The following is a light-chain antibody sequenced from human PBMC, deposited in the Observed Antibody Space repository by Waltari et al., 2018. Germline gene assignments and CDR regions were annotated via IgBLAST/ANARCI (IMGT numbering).Light chain of an antibody. V-gene: IGKV3-15*01. CDR1: QTITDN. CDR2: GAS. J-gene: IGKJ4*01. CDR3: QQYNTWPPLP. Sequence: EIVMTQSPATLSVSPGERATLSCRASQTITDNLAWYQQKPGQAPRLLIYGASSRATGVPARFSGSGSGTDFTITISSLQSDDFAIYYCQQYNTWPPLPFGGGTKVEIK.